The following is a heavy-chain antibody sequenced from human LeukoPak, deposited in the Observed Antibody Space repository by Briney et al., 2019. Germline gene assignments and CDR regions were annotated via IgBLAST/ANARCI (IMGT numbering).Heavy chain of an antibody. J-gene: IGHJ4*02. CDR3: ANAYSSSSEGDY. Sequence: ASVKVSCKASGGTFSSYAISWVRQAPGQGLEWMGGIIPIFGTANYAQKFQGRVTITADEFTSTAYMELSSLRSEDTAVYYCANAYSSSSEGDYWGQGTLVTVSS. V-gene: IGHV1-69*13. CDR1: GGTFSSYA. D-gene: IGHD6-6*01. CDR2: IIPIFGTA.